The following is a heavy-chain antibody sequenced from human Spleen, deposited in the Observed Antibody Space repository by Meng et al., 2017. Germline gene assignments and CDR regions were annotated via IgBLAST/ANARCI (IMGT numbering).Heavy chain of an antibody. V-gene: IGHV3-15*01. CDR1: GFTFTSYE. D-gene: IGHD5-12*01. Sequence: GESLKISCAASGFTFTSYEMNWVRQAPGKGLEWIGRMKSNVDGGTTDYAAPVKGRFTISRDDSKNTLYLQMNSLKTEDTAVYYCTTNRYSGYDCDYWGQGTLVTVSS. CDR3: TTNRYSGYDCDY. CDR2: MKSNVDGGTT. J-gene: IGHJ4*02.